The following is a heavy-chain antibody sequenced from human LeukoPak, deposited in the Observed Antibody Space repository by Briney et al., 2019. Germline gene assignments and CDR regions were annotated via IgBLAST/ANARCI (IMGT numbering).Heavy chain of an antibody. D-gene: IGHD2-15*01. J-gene: IGHJ4*02. CDR2: IYYSGST. V-gene: IGHV4-59*01. CDR1: GGSISSYY. Sequence: SETLSLTCTVSGGSISSYYWSWIRQPPGKGLEWIGYIYYSGSTNYNPSLKSRVTISVDTSKNQFSLKLSSVTAADTAVYYCAILGYCSGGSCYDYWGQGNPGHRLL. CDR3: AILGYCSGGSCYDY.